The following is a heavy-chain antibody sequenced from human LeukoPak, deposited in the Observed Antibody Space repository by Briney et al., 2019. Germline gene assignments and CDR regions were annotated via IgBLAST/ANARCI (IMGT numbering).Heavy chain of an antibody. CDR2: ISYDGSNK. J-gene: IGHJ3*02. V-gene: IGHV3-30-3*01. D-gene: IGHD4-23*01. Sequence: GRSLRLSCAASGFTFSSYAMHWVRQAPGKGLEWVAVISYDGSNKYYADSVKGRFTISRDNSKNTLYLQMNSLRAEDTAVYYCARGSPTLGGSFDIWGQGTMVTVSS. CDR1: GFTFSSYA. CDR3: ARGSPTLGGSFDI.